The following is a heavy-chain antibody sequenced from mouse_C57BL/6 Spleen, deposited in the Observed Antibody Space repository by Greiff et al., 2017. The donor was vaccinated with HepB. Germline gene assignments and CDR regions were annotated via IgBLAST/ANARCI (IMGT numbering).Heavy chain of an antibody. CDR2: INPGSGGT. J-gene: IGHJ1*03. V-gene: IGHV1-54*01. D-gene: IGHD2-4*01. CDR1: GYAFTNYL. Sequence: VMLVESGAELVRPGTSVKVSCKASGYAFTNYLIEWVKQRPGQGLEWIGVINPGSGGTNYNEKFKGKATLTADKSSSTAYMQLSSLTSEDSAVYFCLSYDYDDWYFDVWGTGTTVTVSS. CDR3: LSYDYDDWYFDV.